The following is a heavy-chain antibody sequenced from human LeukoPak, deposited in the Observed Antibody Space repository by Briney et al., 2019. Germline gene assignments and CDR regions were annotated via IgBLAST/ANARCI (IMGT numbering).Heavy chain of an antibody. CDR2: IYYNGRT. V-gene: IGHV4-39*01. CDR3: ARHVDGSIWYAFGI. J-gene: IGHJ3*02. D-gene: IGHD3-3*02. Sequence: SETLSLTCTVSGASITSSNYYWAWIRQPPGEGLEWIGSIYYNGRTYYNPSLKSRVTISVDTSKSHFSLNLSSVIAADTALYYCARHVDGSIWYAFGIWGQGAMVTVSS. CDR1: GASITSSNYY.